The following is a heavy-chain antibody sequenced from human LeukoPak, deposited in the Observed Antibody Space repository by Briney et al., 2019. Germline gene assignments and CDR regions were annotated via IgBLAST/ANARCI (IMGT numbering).Heavy chain of an antibody. CDR3: ASRSDYGDPWYFDY. D-gene: IGHD4-17*01. CDR1: GGTFSSYA. CDR2: ITPIFGTA. J-gene: IGHJ4*02. V-gene: IGHV1-69*13. Sequence: GASVKVSCKASGGTFSSYAISWVRQAPGQGLEWMGGITPIFGTANYAQKFQGRVTITADESTSTAYMELSSLRSEDTAVYYCASRSDYGDPWYFDYWGQGTLVTVSS.